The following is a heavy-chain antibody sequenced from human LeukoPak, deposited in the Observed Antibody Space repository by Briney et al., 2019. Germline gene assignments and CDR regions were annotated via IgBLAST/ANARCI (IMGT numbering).Heavy chain of an antibody. CDR1: GFTFSSYA. V-gene: IGHV3-23*01. D-gene: IGHD6-6*01. CDR2: ISGSGGST. CDR3: AKAGLDSSSFTVLLDY. Sequence: QTGGSLRLSCAASGFTFSSYAMSWVRQAPGKGLEWVSAISGSGGSTYYADSVKGRFTISRDNSKNTLYLQMNSLRAEDTAVYYCAKAGLDSSSFTVLLDYWGQGTLVTVSS. J-gene: IGHJ4*02.